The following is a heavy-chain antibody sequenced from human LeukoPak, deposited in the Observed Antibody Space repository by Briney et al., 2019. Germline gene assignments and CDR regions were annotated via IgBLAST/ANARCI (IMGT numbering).Heavy chain of an antibody. V-gene: IGHV3-30*01. CDR1: GFTFSGYV. CDR3: ARDPGYWLAGENYFDY. CDR2: ISYDGSNK. D-gene: IGHD3-9*01. Sequence: PGGSLRLSCAASGFTFSGYVMHWVRQAPGKGLEWVAVISYDGSNKYYADSVKGRFTISRDNSKNTLYLQMNSLRAEDTAVYYCARDPGYWLAGENYFDYWGQGTLVTVSS. J-gene: IGHJ4*02.